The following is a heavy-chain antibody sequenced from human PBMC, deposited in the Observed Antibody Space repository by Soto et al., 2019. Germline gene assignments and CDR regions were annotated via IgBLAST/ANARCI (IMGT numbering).Heavy chain of an antibody. Sequence: QITLKESGPTLVKPTQTLTLTCTFSGFSLSSSGVGVGWIRQPPGKALEWLALIYWDDDKRYSPSLKSRLTITKDTSKNQVVLTMINMDPVDTATYYCAHRYYDFWSGYYDSWGQGTLVTVSS. CDR3: AHRYYDFWSGYYDS. V-gene: IGHV2-5*02. J-gene: IGHJ4*02. CDR1: GFSLSSSGVG. D-gene: IGHD3-3*01. CDR2: IYWDDDK.